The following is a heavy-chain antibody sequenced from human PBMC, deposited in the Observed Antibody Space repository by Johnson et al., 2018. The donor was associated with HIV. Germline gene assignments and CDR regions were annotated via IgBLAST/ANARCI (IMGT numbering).Heavy chain of an antibody. V-gene: IGHV3-NL1*01. CDR1: GFTFSSYG. CDR3: ARDRLGQQLVYAFDI. Sequence: QVQLVESGGGVVQPGGSLRLSCAASGFTFSSYGMHWVRQAPGKGLEWVSLISWDGGSTYYADSVKGRFTISRYNSKNTLYLQMNSLRAEDTAVYYCARDRLGQQLVYAFDIWGQGTMVTVSS. J-gene: IGHJ3*02. D-gene: IGHD6-13*01. CDR2: ISWDGGST.